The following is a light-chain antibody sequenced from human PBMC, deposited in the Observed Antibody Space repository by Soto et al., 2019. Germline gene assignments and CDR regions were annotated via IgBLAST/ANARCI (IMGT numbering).Light chain of an antibody. J-gene: IGKJ4*01. CDR1: QDISNY. CDR2: DAS. Sequence: DIQMTQSPSSLSASVGDRVTITCQASQDISNYLNWYQQKPGKAPKLLIYDASNLETGVPSRFSGSVSGTDFTFTISGLQPEDTATSYCQQYENPLLTFGGGTKVEIK. V-gene: IGKV1-33*01. CDR3: QQYENPLLT.